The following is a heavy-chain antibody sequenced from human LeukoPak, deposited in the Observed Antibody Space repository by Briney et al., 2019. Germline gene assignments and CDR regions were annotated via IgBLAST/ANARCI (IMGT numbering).Heavy chain of an antibody. CDR2: ISSSSTTI. D-gene: IGHD1-1*01. CDR1: GFTFSSYE. J-gene: IGHJ4*02. Sequence: GGSLRLSCAASGFTFSSYEMNWVRQAPGKGLEWVSYISSSSTTIYYADSVKGRFTISRDSAKNSLYLQMNSLRAEDTAVYYCASEGTTGTTWGPDYWGQGTLVTVSS. V-gene: IGHV3-48*03. CDR3: ASEGTTGTTWGPDY.